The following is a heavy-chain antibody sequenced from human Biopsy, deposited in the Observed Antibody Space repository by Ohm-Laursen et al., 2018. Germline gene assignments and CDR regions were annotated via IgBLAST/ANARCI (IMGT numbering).Heavy chain of an antibody. CDR3: ARVRVWADSEGAFDP. D-gene: IGHD1-26*01. V-gene: IGHV4-59*01. CDR1: GDSINNFY. Sequence: GTLSLTCIVSGDSINNFYWSWIQQPPGKGLEWTGIIYYSGNTKYNPSLKSRVTISVDTFRNQFSLKLSSVTAADTAVYYCARVRVWADSEGAFDPWGQGTMVTVSS. CDR2: IYYSGNT. J-gene: IGHJ3*01.